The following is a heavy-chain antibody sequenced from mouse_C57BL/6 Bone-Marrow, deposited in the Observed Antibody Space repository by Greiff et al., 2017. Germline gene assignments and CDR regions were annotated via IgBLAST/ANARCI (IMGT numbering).Heavy chain of an antibody. CDR3: ARGKLRWYCDV. D-gene: IGHD1-1*01. J-gene: IGHJ1*03. CDR1: GFSLTSYG. Sequence: QVQLKQSGPGLVQPSQCLSITCTVSGFSLTSYGVHWVRQSPGKGLEWLGVIWSGGSTDYNAAFISRLSISKDNSKSQVFFKMNSLQADDTAVYYCARGKLRWYCDVWGTGTTVTVSA. V-gene: IGHV2-2*01. CDR2: IWSGGST.